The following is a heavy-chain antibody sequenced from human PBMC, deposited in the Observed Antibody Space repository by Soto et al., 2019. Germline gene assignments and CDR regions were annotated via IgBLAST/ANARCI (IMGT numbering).Heavy chain of an antibody. CDR1: GGAIISYY. J-gene: IGHJ4*02. V-gene: IGHV4-59*01. D-gene: IGHD6-6*01. Sequence: PAETLSLTCTVSGGAIISYYWIWIRQPPGKGLEWIGYIYYSGSTNYNPSLKSRVTISVDTSKNQFSLKPSSVTAADTAVYYCARGNGAARHVYWGQGTLVTVSS. CDR2: IYYSGST. CDR3: ARGNGAARHVY.